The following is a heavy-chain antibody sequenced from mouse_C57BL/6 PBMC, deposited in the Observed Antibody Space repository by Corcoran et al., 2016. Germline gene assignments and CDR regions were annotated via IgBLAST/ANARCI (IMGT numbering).Heavy chain of an antibody. J-gene: IGHJ1*03. Sequence: QVQLQQSGPELVKPGASVKLSCKASGYTFTSYDINWVKQRPGRGLEWIGWIYPRAGSTKYNEKFKGKATLTVDTSSSTAYMELHSLTSEDSAVYFCARPGGSSYWYFDVWGTGTTVTVSS. CDR1: GYTFTSYD. V-gene: IGHV1-85*01. D-gene: IGHD1-1*01. CDR3: ARPGGSSYWYFDV. CDR2: IYPRAGST.